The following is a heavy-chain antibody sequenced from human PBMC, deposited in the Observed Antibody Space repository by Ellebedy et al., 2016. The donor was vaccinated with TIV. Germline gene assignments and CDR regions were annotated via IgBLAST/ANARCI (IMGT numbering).Heavy chain of an antibody. CDR2: INPNNGGT. CDR1: GYSFTGYY. J-gene: IGHJ5*02. CDR3: ARQYYLWVSGMLDP. D-gene: IGHD3-16*01. V-gene: IGHV1-2*02. Sequence: AASVEVSCKASGYSFTGYYIHWARQAPGQGLEWMGRINPNNGGTTYAQKFQGRVTMTSDTSISTAYLELSRLISDDTAVYYCARQYYLWVSGMLDPWGQGTLVTVSS.